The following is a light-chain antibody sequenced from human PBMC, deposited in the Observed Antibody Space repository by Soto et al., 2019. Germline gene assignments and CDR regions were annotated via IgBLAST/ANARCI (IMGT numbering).Light chain of an antibody. CDR3: QQYGSSPRT. V-gene: IGKV3-20*01. CDR2: DAS. Sequence: ENVLTQSPGTLSLSPGERATLSCRASQSVSSCYLAWYQQKPGQAPRLLIYDASSRATGIPDRFSGSGSGTDFTLTISRLEPEDFAVYFCQQYGSSPRTFGQGTKVEIK. J-gene: IGKJ1*01. CDR1: QSVSSCY.